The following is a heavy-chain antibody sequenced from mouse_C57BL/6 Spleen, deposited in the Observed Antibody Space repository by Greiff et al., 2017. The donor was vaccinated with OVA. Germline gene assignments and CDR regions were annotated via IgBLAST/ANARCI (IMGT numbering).Heavy chain of an antibody. D-gene: IGHD2-3*01. Sequence: QVQLQQPGAELVKPGASVKMSCKASGYTFTSYWITWVKQRPGQGLEWIGDIYPGSGSTNYNEKFKSKATLTVDTSSSTAYMQLSSLTSEDSAVYYCARWNDYYSYFDYWGQGTTLTVSS. CDR1: GYTFTSYW. J-gene: IGHJ2*01. CDR3: ARWNDYYSYFDY. CDR2: IYPGSGST. V-gene: IGHV1-55*01.